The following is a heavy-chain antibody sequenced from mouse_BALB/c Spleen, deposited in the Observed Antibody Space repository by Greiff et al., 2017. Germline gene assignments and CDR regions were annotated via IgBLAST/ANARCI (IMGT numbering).Heavy chain of an antibody. CDR1: GFSLTSYG. J-gene: IGHJ3*01. D-gene: IGHD2-4*01. CDR3: ARESMITSSFAY. CDR2: IWAGGST. Sequence: VQRVESGPGLVAPSQSLSITCTVSGFSLTSYGVHWVRQPPGKGLEWLGVIWAGGSTNYNSALMSRLSISKDNSKSQVFLKMNSLQTDDTAMYYCARESMITSSFAYWGQGTLVTVSA. V-gene: IGHV2-9*02.